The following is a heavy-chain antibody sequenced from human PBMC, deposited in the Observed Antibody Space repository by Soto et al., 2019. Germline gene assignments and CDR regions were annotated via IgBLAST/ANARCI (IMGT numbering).Heavy chain of an antibody. D-gene: IGHD6-19*01. Sequence: ASVKVSCKASGYTFTGYYMHWVRQAPGQGLEWMGWINPNSGGTNYAQKFQGWVTMTRDTSISTAYMELSRLRSDDTAVYYCARGLIRAGTTGQYYFDYWGQGTLVTVS. V-gene: IGHV1-2*04. J-gene: IGHJ4*02. CDR3: ARGLIRAGTTGQYYFDY. CDR2: INPNSGGT. CDR1: GYTFTGYY.